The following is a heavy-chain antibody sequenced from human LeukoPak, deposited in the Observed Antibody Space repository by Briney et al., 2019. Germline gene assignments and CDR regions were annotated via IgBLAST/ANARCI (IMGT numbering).Heavy chain of an antibody. J-gene: IGHJ4*02. D-gene: IGHD3-22*01. V-gene: IGHV4-4*07. CDR3: ARDESSRDDSGGYHY. Sequence: SETLSLTCTVSGDTINPYHWTWIRQTAGKGLEWIGRVHMSGSTNYNPSLWSRVAISMDNSKNQLSLKVNSVAAADTGVYYCARDESSRDDSGGYHYWGQGTLVTASS. CDR1: GDTINPYH. CDR2: VHMSGST.